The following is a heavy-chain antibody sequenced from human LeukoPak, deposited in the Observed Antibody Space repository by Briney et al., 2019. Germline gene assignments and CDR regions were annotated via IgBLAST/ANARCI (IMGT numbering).Heavy chain of an antibody. V-gene: IGHV4-59*01. CDR3: ARGIAVAGTVGWFDP. CDR2: IYYSGIT. J-gene: IGHJ5*02. D-gene: IGHD6-19*01. CDR1: GGSLRRYY. Sequence: SETLSLIRTFCGGSLRRYYWRWTPQPPGKGLECGGYIYYSGITTYTPSLKSRVTISLDTSKNQFSLKLSSVTAADTAVYYCARGIAVAGTVGWFDPWGQGTLVTVSS.